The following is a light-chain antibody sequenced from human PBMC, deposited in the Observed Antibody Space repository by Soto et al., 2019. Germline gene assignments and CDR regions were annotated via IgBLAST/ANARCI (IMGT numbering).Light chain of an antibody. CDR1: QSVSDH. CDR2: RAS. V-gene: IGKV3-15*01. CDR3: KQYGNWPPWT. Sequence: IVMTQSPDILSVSPGETVTLXCRASQSVSDHLVWYQQMSGEARRRLISRASSRASGVQARLSGGGSGKEFTLNISTLQSEEFAVYYCKQYGNWPPWTFGPGTKVDIK. J-gene: IGKJ1*01.